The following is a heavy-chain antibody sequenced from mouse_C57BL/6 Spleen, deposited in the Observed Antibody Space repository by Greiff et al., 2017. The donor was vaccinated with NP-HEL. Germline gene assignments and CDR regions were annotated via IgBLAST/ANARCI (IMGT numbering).Heavy chain of an antibody. D-gene: IGHD2-10*02. CDR2: ISSGSSTI. Sequence: EVQLQQSGGGLVKPGGSLKLSCAASGFTFSDYGMHWVRQAPEKGLEWVAYISSGSSTIYYADTVKGRFTISRDNAKNTLFLQMTSLRSEDTAMYYCARRRYGNDGAMDYWGQGTSVTVSS. CDR3: ARRRYGNDGAMDY. V-gene: IGHV5-17*01. J-gene: IGHJ4*01. CDR1: GFTFSDYG.